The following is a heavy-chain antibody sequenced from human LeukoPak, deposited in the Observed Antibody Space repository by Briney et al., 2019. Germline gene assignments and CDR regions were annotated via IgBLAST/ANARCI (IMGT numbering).Heavy chain of an antibody. CDR2: ISAYNGNT. V-gene: IGHV1-18*01. J-gene: IGHJ4*02. CDR3: ARGSGSYFDPPTAPYYFDY. CDR1: GYTFTSYG. D-gene: IGHD1-26*01. Sequence: ASVKVSCKASGYTFTSYGISWVRQAPGQGLEWMGWISAYNGNTNYAQKLQGRVTMTTDTSTSTAYMELRSLRSDDTAVYYCARGSGSYFDPPTAPYYFDYWGQGTLVTVSS.